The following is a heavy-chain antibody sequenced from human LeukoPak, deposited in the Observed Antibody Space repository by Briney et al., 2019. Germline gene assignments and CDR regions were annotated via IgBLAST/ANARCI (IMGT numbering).Heavy chain of an antibody. CDR1: GGSISSYY. J-gene: IGHJ6*03. CDR3: ARDGPTLDYYMDV. D-gene: IGHD3/OR15-3a*01. V-gene: IGHV4-59*08. CDR2: IYYSGST. Sequence: SETLSLTCTVSGGSISSYYWSWIRQPPGKGLEWIGYIYYSGSTNYNPSLKSRVTISVDTSKNQLSLKLSSVTAADTAVYYCARDGPTLDYYMDVWGKGTTVTVSS.